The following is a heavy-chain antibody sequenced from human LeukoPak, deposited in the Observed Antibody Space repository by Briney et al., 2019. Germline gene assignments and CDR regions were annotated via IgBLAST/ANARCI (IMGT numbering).Heavy chain of an antibody. D-gene: IGHD3-22*01. CDR1: GFTFSSYA. Sequence: GGSLRLSCAASGFTFSSYAMSWVRQAPGKGLEWVSAISGSGGSTYYADSVKGRFTISRDNSKNTLYLQMNSLRAEDTAVYYCAKDKDSSGYYSTGWRDWGQGTLVTVSS. J-gene: IGHJ4*02. CDR3: AKDKDSSGYYSTGWRD. CDR2: ISGSGGST. V-gene: IGHV3-23*01.